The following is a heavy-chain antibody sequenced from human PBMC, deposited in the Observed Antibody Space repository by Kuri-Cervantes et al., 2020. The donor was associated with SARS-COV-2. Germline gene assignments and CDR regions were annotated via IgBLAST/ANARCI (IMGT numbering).Heavy chain of an antibody. Sequence: GGSLRLSCATSGYTFSSYGMHWVRQAPGKGLEWVAVIFYDGSNKAYADSVKGRFTISRDNSKNTVYLQMNSLRAEDTAVYYCAKDDLSSSFDYWGQGTLVTVSS. CDR3: AKDDLSSSFDY. CDR1: GYTFSSYG. J-gene: IGHJ4*02. V-gene: IGHV3-30*18. CDR2: IFYDGSNK. D-gene: IGHD6-6*01.